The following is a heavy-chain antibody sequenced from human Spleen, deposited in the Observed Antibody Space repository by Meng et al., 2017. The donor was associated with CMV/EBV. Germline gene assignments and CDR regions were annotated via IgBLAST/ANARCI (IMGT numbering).Heavy chain of an antibody. Sequence: SRYTFTAYDIHWVRQAPGQGLEWMGWINPNTGGPNYAQKFRGRVTMTRDTSISTAYMDLSRLRSADTAVYYCARDMNWGSPDYFAYWGQGTLVTVSS. V-gene: IGHV1-2*02. CDR3: ARDMNWGSPDYFAY. CDR2: INPNTGGP. CDR1: RYTFTAYD. D-gene: IGHD3-16*01. J-gene: IGHJ4*02.